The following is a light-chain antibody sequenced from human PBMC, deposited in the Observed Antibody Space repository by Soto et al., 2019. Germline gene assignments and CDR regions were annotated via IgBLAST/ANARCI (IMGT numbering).Light chain of an antibody. J-gene: IGLJ1*01. Sequence: QSELTQPASVSGSPGQSITISCTGTSSDVGSYNLVSWYQQHPGKAPKLMIYEGSKRPSGVSNRFSGSKSGNTASLTISGLQAEDEADYYCCSYAGSSTFPYVFGTGTKVTVL. CDR3: CSYAGSSTFPYV. CDR1: SSDVGSYNL. CDR2: EGS. V-gene: IGLV2-23*01.